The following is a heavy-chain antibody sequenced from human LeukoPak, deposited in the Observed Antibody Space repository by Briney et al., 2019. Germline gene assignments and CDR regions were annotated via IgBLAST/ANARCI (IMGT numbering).Heavy chain of an antibody. CDR2: TYTGGNS. Sequence: PGGSLRLSCTASGFTFSNFAMNWVRQAPGKGLEWVSVTYTGGNSYYAGSVKGRFIISRDISKNTLYLQMNSLRAEDSALYYCARGGRGSAAVVAPRSFDIWGQGTMVTVSS. CDR1: GFTFSNFA. D-gene: IGHD3-22*01. J-gene: IGHJ3*02. CDR3: ARGGRGSAAVVAPRSFDI. V-gene: IGHV3-53*01.